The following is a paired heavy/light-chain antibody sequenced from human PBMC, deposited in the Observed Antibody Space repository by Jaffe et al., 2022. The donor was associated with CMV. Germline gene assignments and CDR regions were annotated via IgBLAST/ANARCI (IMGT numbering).Heavy chain of an antibody. CDR2: IKQDGSER. CDR1: GVTFTNGW. V-gene: IGHV3-7*03. CDR3: TTGSY. J-gene: IGHJ4*01. Sequence: EVQLMESGGGLVQPGGSLRLSCVASGVTFTNGWMSWVRQAPGKGLEWVANIKQDGSERYVLESLKGRFTISSDSAKNSLFLQMSGLRVDDTAMYYCTTGSYWGHGTLVTVSS.
Light chain of an antibody. Sequence: EVVMTQSPNSLAVTLGQPASISCRSSQSLVHTDGSTYLNWFQQRPGQSPRRLIYKVSNRDPGVPDRISGSGSGTDFTLKISRVEAEDAGVYYCMQGTHWPPYTFGQGTKLEIK. CDR3: MQGTHWPPYT. CDR1: QSLVHTDGSTY. CDR2: KVS. V-gene: IGKV2-30*02. J-gene: IGKJ2*01.